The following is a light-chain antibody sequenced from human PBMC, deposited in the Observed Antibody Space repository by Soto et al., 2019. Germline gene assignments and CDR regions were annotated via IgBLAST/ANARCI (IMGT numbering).Light chain of an antibody. J-gene: IGLJ1*01. Sequence: QSALTQPASVSGTPGQSITFSCTGTNGDIGNYDLVSWYQQHPGKAPKLMISEVTKRPSGISNRFSGSKSGNTASLTISGLQAEDEADYYCCSYAGSNTYVFGTRTKVTVL. V-gene: IGLV2-23*02. CDR2: EVT. CDR1: NGDIGNYDL. CDR3: CSYAGSNTYV.